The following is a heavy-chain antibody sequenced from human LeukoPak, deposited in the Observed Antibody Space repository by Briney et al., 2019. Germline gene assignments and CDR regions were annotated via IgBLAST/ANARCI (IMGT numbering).Heavy chain of an antibody. CDR3: ARGGLYYYGSGSADY. Sequence: ASVKVSCKASGYTFTSYGISWVRQAPGQGLEWMGWINPNSGDTNYAQKFQGRVTMTRDTSISTAYMELSRLRSDDTAVYYCARGGLYYYGSGSADYWGQGTLVTVSS. V-gene: IGHV1-2*02. D-gene: IGHD3-10*01. CDR1: GYTFTSYG. CDR2: INPNSGDT. J-gene: IGHJ4*02.